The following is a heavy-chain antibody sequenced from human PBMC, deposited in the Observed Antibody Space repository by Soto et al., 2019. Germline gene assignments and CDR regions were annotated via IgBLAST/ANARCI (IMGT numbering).Heavy chain of an antibody. CDR2: IYYSGST. Sequence: SETLSLTCTVSGGSISSYYWSWIRQPPGKGLEWIGYIYYSGSTNYNPSLKSRVTISVDTSKNQFSLKLSSVTAADTAVYYCARHGASGYSSGWTEYYFDYWGQGTLVTVSS. J-gene: IGHJ4*02. V-gene: IGHV4-59*08. D-gene: IGHD6-19*01. CDR1: GGSISSYY. CDR3: ARHGASGYSSGWTEYYFDY.